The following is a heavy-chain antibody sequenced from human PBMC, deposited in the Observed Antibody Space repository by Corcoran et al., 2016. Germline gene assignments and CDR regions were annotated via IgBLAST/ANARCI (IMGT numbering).Heavy chain of an antibody. V-gene: IGHV3-53*01. CDR2: IYSGGST. CDR1: GFTVSSNY. CDR3: WRSGYSYGLYFDY. Sequence: EVQLVESGGGLIQPGGSLRLSCAASGFTVSSNYMSWVRQAPGKGLEWVSVIYSGGSTYYADSVKGRFTISRDNSKNTLYLQMNSLRAEDTAVYYCWRSGYSYGLYFDYWGQGTLVTVSS. D-gene: IGHD5-18*01. J-gene: IGHJ4*02.